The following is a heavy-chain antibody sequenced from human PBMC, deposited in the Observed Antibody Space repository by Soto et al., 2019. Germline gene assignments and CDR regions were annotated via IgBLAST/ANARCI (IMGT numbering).Heavy chain of an antibody. D-gene: IGHD1-7*01. CDR2: ISYDGSKK. CDR3: AKSSPELWDYYYYGMDV. Sequence: GGSLRLSCAASGFTFSSHGMHWVRQAPGKGLEWVAVISYDGSKKYYADSVKGRFTISRDNSKNTLYLQMNSLRAVDTAVFYCAKSSPELWDYYYYGMDVWGQGTTVTVSS. V-gene: IGHV3-30*18. CDR1: GFTFSSHG. J-gene: IGHJ6*02.